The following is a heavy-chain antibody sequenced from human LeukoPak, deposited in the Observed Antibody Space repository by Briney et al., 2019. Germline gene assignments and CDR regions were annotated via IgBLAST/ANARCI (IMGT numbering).Heavy chain of an antibody. CDR3: ARVCSGGSCYSALDY. CDR2: ISSSSSYI. V-gene: IGHV3-21*01. Sequence: GGSLRLSCAASGFTFSSYSMNWVRQAPGKGLEWVSSISSSSSYIYYADSVKGRFTISRDNAENSLYLQMNSLRAEDTAVYYCARVCSGGSCYSALDYWGQGTLVTVSS. CDR1: GFTFSSYS. J-gene: IGHJ4*02. D-gene: IGHD2-15*01.